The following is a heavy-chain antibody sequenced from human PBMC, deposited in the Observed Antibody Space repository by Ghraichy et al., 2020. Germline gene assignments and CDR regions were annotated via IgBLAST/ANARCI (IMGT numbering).Heavy chain of an antibody. CDR3: AKASNTGRSTADTGLLPDY. CDR1: GFTFSSYG. V-gene: IGHV3-30*18. CDR2: ISYDGSNK. Sequence: GGSLRLSCAASGFTFSSYGMHWVRQAPGKGLEWVAVISYDGSNKYYADSVKGRFTISRDNSKNTLYLQMNSLRAEDTAVYYCAKASNTGRSTADTGLLPDYWGQGTLVTVSS. J-gene: IGHJ4*02. D-gene: IGHD2-15*01.